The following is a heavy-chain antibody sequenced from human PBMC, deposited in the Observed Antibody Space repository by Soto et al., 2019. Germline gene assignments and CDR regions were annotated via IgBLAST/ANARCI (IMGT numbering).Heavy chain of an antibody. J-gene: IGHJ5*02. CDR2: IYYSGST. D-gene: IGHD4-17*01. V-gene: IGHV4-31*03. Sequence: QVQLQESGPGLVKPSQTLSLTCTVSGGSISSGGYYWSWIRQHPGKGLEWIGYIYYSGSTYYNPSLKSRVTISVETSKNQFSLKLSSVTAADTAVYYCAREGGMTTVTTGANWFDPWGQGTLVTVSS. CDR3: AREGGMTTVTTGANWFDP. CDR1: GGSISSGGYY.